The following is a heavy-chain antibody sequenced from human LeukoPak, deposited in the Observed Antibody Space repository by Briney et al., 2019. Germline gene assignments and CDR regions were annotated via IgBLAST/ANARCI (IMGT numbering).Heavy chain of an antibody. CDR2: IYSGGST. Sequence: GGSLRLSCAASGFTVSTNYMSWVRQAPGRGLEWVSVIYSGGSTYYADSVKGRFTISRDNSKNTLYLQMNSLRAEDTAVYYCARDYPYYYDSSGYYSFDYWGQGTLITVSS. CDR3: ARDYPYYYDSSGYYSFDY. D-gene: IGHD3-22*01. V-gene: IGHV3-66*01. CDR1: GFTVSTNY. J-gene: IGHJ4*02.